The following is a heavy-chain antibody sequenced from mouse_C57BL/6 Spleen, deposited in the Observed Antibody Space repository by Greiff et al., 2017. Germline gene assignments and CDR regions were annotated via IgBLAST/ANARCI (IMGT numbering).Heavy chain of an antibody. Sequence: QVQLQQPEAELVKPGASVKLSCKASGYTFTSYWMHCLNQSPGQVLEWIGMVHPNSGSTNYTEKFTRKATLTVVKPSRTSYMQLSNLTSEDSAVYYCAIPSLYYDYPFAMDQWGQGTSATVP. CDR1: GYTFTSYW. CDR3: AIPSLYYDYPFAMDQ. J-gene: IGHJ4*01. V-gene: IGHV1-64*01. D-gene: IGHD2-4*01. CDR2: VHPNSGST.